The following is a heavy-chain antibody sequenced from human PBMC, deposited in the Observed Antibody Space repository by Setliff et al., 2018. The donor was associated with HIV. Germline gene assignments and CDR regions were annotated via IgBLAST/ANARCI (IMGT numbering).Heavy chain of an antibody. CDR3: ARHEAECSGGKCYAGLRGA. CDR1: GLTVSSSY. CDR2: IYSDGNT. Sequence: GESLKISCAGSGLTVSSSYMTWVRQAPGKGLEWVSVIYSDGNTFYADSVKGRFSISRDNSKNTLSLQMNSLRSEDTALYYCARHEAECSGGKCYAGLRGAWGQGTLVTVSS. V-gene: IGHV3-66*02. J-gene: IGHJ4*02. D-gene: IGHD2-15*01.